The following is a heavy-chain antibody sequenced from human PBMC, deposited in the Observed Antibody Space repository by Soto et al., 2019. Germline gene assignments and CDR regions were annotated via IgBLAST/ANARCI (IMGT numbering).Heavy chain of an antibody. D-gene: IGHD3-22*01. J-gene: IGHJ4*02. CDR1: SDSLSSGGSS. V-gene: IGHV4-30-2*01. CDR2: LYHTGST. CDR3: VRSTGGYYTHLEY. Sequence: PSETLSLACSVSSDSLSSGGSSWSWIRQTPGKGLEWIGYLYHTGSTFYNPSLKSRVTISGDRSKNQFSLKLSSVTAADTAAYYCVRSTGGYYTHLEYWGQGTLVTVSS.